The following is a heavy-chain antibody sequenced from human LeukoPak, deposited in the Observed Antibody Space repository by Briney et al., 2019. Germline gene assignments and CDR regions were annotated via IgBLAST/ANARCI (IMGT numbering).Heavy chain of an antibody. CDR3: ARQMYYDSSGYYFQHAFDI. Sequence: PGGSLRLSCAASGFTFSSYGMHWVRQAPGKGLEWVAVIWYDGSNKYYADSVKGRFTISRDNSKNTLYLQMNSLRAEDTAVYYCARQMYYDSSGYYFQHAFDIWGQGTMVTVSS. D-gene: IGHD3-22*01. CDR1: GFTFSSYG. J-gene: IGHJ3*02. CDR2: IWYDGSNK. V-gene: IGHV3-33*01.